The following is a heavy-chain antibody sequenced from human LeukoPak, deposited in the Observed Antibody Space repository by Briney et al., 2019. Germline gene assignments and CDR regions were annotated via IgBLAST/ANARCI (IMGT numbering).Heavy chain of an antibody. V-gene: IGHV3-30*04. Sequence: GRSLRLPCAASGFTFSSYAMHWVRQAPGKGLEWVAVISYDGSNKYYADSVKGRFTISRDNSKNTLYLQMNSLRAEGTAVYYCARDRTMVRGVIIKDEGFFDYWGQGTLVTVSS. CDR2: ISYDGSNK. J-gene: IGHJ4*02. D-gene: IGHD3-10*01. CDR1: GFTFSSYA. CDR3: ARDRTMVRGVIIKDEGFFDY.